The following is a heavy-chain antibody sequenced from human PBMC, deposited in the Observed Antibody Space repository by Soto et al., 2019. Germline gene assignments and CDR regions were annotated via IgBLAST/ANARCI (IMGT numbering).Heavy chain of an antibody. CDR1: GFTFSSYG. CDR3: ARYYYDSSGYYPL. V-gene: IGHV3-33*01. D-gene: IGHD3-22*01. CDR2: IWYDGSNK. J-gene: IGHJ4*02. Sequence: GGSLRLSCAASGFTFSSYGMHWVRQAPGKGLEWVAVIWYDGSNKYYADSVKGRFTISRDNSKNTLYLQMNSLRAEDTAVYYCARYYYDSSGYYPLWGQGTLVTVSS.